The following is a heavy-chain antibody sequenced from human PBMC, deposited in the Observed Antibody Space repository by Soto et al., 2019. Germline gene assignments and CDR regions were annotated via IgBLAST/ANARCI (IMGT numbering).Heavy chain of an antibody. D-gene: IGHD2-8*01. V-gene: IGHV3-23*01. J-gene: IGHJ4*02. Sequence: QLGGSLRLSCAASGFTFSSYAMSWVRQAPGKGLEWVSAISGSGGSTYYADSVKGRFTISRDNSKNTLYLQMNSLRAEDTAVYYCAKGRGYCTNGVCYIGYFDYWGQGTLVTVSS. CDR2: ISGSGGST. CDR1: GFTFSSYA. CDR3: AKGRGYCTNGVCYIGYFDY.